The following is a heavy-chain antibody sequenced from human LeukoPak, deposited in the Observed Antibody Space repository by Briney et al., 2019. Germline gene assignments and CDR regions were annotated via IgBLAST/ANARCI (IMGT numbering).Heavy chain of an antibody. CDR2: ISGSGGST. J-gene: IGHJ4*02. CDR3: AKDPSNSSGWYDY. CDR1: GFTFSSYA. V-gene: IGHV3-23*01. Sequence: GGSLRLSCAASGFTFSSYAMSWVRQAPGKGLDWVSAISGSGGSTYYADSVKGRFTISRDNSKNTLYLQMNSLRAEDTAVYYCAKDPSNSSGWYDYWGQGTLVTVSS. D-gene: IGHD6-19*01.